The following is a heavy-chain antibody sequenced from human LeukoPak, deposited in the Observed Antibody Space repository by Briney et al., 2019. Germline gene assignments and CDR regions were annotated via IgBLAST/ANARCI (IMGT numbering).Heavy chain of an antibody. Sequence: SETLSLTCTVSGGSISSSSYYWGWIRQPPGKGLEWIGSIYYSGSTYYNPSLKSRVTISVDTSKNQFSLKLSSVTAADTAVYYCARHAELGIQLWFSWESEPVWGKGTTVTISS. CDR1: GGSISSSSYY. CDR2: IYYSGST. J-gene: IGHJ6*04. D-gene: IGHD5-18*01. CDR3: ARHAELGIQLWFSWESEPV. V-gene: IGHV4-39*01.